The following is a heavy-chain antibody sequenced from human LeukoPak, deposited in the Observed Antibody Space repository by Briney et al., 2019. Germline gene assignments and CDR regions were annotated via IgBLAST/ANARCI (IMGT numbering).Heavy chain of an antibody. V-gene: IGHV4-34*01. J-gene: IGHJ6*02. D-gene: IGHD4-17*01. CDR1: GGSVSGYY. CDR3: ASRRYGDYSVPLGNYYYGMDV. CDR2: INHSGST. Sequence: PSETLSLTCGVYGGSVSGYYWSWIRQPPGKGLEWIGEINHSGSTNYGPSLKSRVTISVDTSKNQFSLKLSSVTAADTAVYYCASRRYGDYSVPLGNYYYGMDVWGQGTTVTVSS.